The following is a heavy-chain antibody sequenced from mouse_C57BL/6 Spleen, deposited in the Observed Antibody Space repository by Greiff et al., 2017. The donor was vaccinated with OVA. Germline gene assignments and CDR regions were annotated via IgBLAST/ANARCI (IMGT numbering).Heavy chain of an antibody. Sequence: VQLQQSGAELARPGASVKLSCKASGYTFTSYGISWVKQRTGQGLEWIGEIYPRSGNTYYNEKFKGKATLTADKSSSTAYMELRSLTSEDSAVYFCARGDYYGSSYAHWYFDVWGTGTTVTVSS. CDR3: ARGDYYGSSYAHWYFDV. D-gene: IGHD1-1*01. V-gene: IGHV1-81*01. CDR1: GYTFTSYG. J-gene: IGHJ1*03. CDR2: IYPRSGNT.